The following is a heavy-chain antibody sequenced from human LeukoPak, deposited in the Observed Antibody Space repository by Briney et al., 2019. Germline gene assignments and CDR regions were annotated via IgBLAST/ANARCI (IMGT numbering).Heavy chain of an antibody. CDR1: GFTFSSYS. J-gene: IGHJ5*02. V-gene: IGHV3-21*01. CDR2: ISSSSSYI. Sequence: PGGSLRLSCAASGFTFSSYSMNWVRQAPGKGLEWVSSISSSSSYIYYADSVKGRFTISRDNAKNSLYLQMNSLRAEDTAVYYCARAIAVAGTGEFMFDPWGQGTLVTVSS. CDR3: ARAIAVAGTGEFMFDP. D-gene: IGHD6-19*01.